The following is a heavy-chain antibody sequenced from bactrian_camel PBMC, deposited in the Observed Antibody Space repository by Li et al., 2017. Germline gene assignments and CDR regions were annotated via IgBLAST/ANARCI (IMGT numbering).Heavy chain of an antibody. CDR2: ISSDSDDT. Sequence: HVQLVESGGGLVEPGGSRRLSCAASGFTFSANWMHWVRQAPGKGLEWVSTISSDSDDTRYAESVKGRSTVSRDNAKSTLYLQINSLKAEDIGVYYCATAFQTGYWGQGTQVTVS. J-gene: IGHJ6*01. CDR3: ATAFQTGY. CDR1: GFTFSANW. V-gene: IGHV3-2*01.